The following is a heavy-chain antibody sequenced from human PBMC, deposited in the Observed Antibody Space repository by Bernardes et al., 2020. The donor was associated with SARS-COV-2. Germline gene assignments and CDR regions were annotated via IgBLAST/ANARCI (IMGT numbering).Heavy chain of an antibody. CDR2: IWYDGNRK. Sequence: GGSLRLSCAASGFTFNSYGINWVRQAPGKGLEWVAVIWYDGNRKYYTDSVKGRFTVSRDNPRNTVYLQMISLRAEDTAVYYCARDSDSSSHYSNFDYWGQGTLVTVSS. CDR3: ARDSDSSSHYSNFDY. J-gene: IGHJ4*02. V-gene: IGHV3-33*01. D-gene: IGHD3-22*01. CDR1: GFTFNSYG.